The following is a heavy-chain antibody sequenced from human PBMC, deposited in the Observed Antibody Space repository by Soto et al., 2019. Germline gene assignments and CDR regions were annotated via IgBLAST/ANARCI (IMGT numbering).Heavy chain of an antibody. CDR1: GYTFTSYG. D-gene: IGHD3-3*01. Sequence: VASVKVSCKASGYTFTSYGISWVRQAPGQGLEWMGWISAYNGNTNYAQKLQGRVTMTTDTSTSTAYMELRSLRSDDTAVYYCARDWYQQYDFWSGYPAPDYWGQGTLVTVSS. V-gene: IGHV1-18*01. CDR2: ISAYNGNT. CDR3: ARDWYQQYDFWSGYPAPDY. J-gene: IGHJ4*02.